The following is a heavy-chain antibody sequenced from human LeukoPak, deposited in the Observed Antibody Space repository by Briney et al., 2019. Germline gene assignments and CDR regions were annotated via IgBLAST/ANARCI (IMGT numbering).Heavy chain of an antibody. V-gene: IGHV3-64*01. CDR2: ISSNGDNT. D-gene: IGHD5-12*01. CDR1: GFTFNTYI. Sequence: QPGGSLRLSCAASGFTFNTYIMHWVRQAPGKGLEYVSGISSNGDNTYYANSVKGRFTISRDNSKNTLYLHMGSPRAEDMAVYYCARGSRYSGYDYDYWGQGTLVTVSS. J-gene: IGHJ4*02. CDR3: ARGSRYSGYDYDY.